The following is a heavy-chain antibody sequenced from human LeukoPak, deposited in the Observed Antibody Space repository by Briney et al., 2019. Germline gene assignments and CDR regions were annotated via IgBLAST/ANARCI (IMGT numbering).Heavy chain of an antibody. J-gene: IGHJ6*02. CDR2: IYYGGGT. Sequence: GGSLRLSCAASGVTLSTYAMSWARQAPGKGLEWVSVIYYGGGTFYADSVKGRFTISRDNSKNTLYLQMNSLRVEDTAVYYCARLVVPGASYGMDVWGQGTTVTVSS. V-gene: IGHV3-53*01. CDR3: ARLVVPGASYGMDV. D-gene: IGHD3-10*01. CDR1: GVTLSTYA.